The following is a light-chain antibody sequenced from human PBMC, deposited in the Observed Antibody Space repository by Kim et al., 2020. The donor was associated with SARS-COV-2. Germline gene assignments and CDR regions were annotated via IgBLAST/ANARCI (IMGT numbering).Light chain of an antibody. CDR3: MQSTHWPPWT. CDR1: NTS. CDR2: EVY. J-gene: IGKJ1*01. Sequence: NTSLSWFQQRPGQSPRRLIYEVYNRDSGVPDRFSGSGSGTDFTLIISRVEAEDVGVYYCMQSTHWPPWTFGQGTKVDIK. V-gene: IGKV2-30*01.